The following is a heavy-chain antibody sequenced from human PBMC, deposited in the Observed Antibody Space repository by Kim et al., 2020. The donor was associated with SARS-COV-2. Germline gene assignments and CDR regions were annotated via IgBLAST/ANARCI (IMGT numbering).Heavy chain of an antibody. V-gene: IGHV1-69*13. CDR2: IIPIFGTA. D-gene: IGHD6-6*01. Sequence: SVKVSCKASGGTFSSYAISWVRQAPGQGLEWMGGIIPIFGTANYAQKFQGRVTITADESTSTAYMELSSLRSEDTAVYYCARGSEYSSSSWFPTFDYWGQGTLVTVSS. CDR3: ARGSEYSSSSWFPTFDY. J-gene: IGHJ4*02. CDR1: GGTFSSYA.